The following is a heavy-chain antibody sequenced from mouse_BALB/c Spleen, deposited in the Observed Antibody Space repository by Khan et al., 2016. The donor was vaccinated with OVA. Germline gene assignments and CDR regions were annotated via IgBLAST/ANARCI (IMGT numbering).Heavy chain of an antibody. D-gene: IGHD2-1*01. CDR2: IYHSGSI. Sequence: EVQLQESGPDLVKPSQSLSLTCTVTGYSITSGYSWHWIRQFPGNKLEWMGYIYHSGSINYNQSLKSRVSITRETSKNLFFLQLNSVTTEDTATYYCARDGNYMDYWGQGTSVTVSS. J-gene: IGHJ4*01. V-gene: IGHV3-1*02. CDR3: ARDGNYMDY. CDR1: GYSITSGYS.